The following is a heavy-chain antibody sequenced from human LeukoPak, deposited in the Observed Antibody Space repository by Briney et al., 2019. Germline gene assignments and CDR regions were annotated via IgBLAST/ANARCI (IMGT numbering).Heavy chain of an antibody. V-gene: IGHV1-8*01. D-gene: IGHD3-10*01. CDR1: GYTFTSYD. Sequence: ASVKVSCKASGYTFTSYDINWVRQATGQGLEWMVWMNPNGGNTGYAQKFQGRVTMTRNTSISTAYMELSSLRSEDTAVYYCARSNMVRGVIISRPLDYWGRGTLVTVSS. CDR3: ARSNMVRGVIISRPLDY. CDR2: MNPNGGNT. J-gene: IGHJ4*02.